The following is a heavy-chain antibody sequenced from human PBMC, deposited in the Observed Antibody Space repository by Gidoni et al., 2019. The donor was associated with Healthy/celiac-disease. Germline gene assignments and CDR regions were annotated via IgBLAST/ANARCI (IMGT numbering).Heavy chain of an antibody. Sequence: QVQLVQSGAEVKKPGSSVKFSCKASGGTFSSYAISWVRQAPGQGLEWMGGIIPIFGTANYAQKFQGRVTITADESTSTAYMELRSLRSEDTAVYYCARLIDCSSTSCYGTNWFDPWGQGTLVTVSS. D-gene: IGHD2-2*01. CDR3: ARLIDCSSTSCYGTNWFDP. CDR1: GGTFSSYA. V-gene: IGHV1-69*01. CDR2: IIPIFGTA. J-gene: IGHJ5*02.